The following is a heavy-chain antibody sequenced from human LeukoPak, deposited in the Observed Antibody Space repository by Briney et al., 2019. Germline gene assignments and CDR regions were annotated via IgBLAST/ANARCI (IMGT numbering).Heavy chain of an antibody. V-gene: IGHV3-48*04. D-gene: IGHD2-2*01. CDR2: ISSSSSTI. Sequence: PGGSLRLSCAASGFTFSSYSMNWVRQAPGEGLEWLSYISSSSSTIYYADSVKGRFTISRDNAKNSLYLQMNSLRAEDTAVYYCARDNTLGVVPAPGMDVWGQGTTVTVSS. J-gene: IGHJ6*02. CDR1: GFTFSSYS. CDR3: ARDNTLGVVPAPGMDV.